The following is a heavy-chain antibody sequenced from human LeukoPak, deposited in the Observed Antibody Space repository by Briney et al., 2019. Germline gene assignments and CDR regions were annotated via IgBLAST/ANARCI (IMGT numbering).Heavy chain of an antibody. J-gene: IGHJ4*02. V-gene: IGHV3-64D*06. D-gene: IGHD3-10*01. CDR3: VKDRRYYYGSGSYYNNYFDY. CDR1: GFTFSSYA. Sequence: PGGPLRLSCSASGFTFSSYAMHWVRQAPGKGLEYVSAISSNGGSTYYADSVKGRFTISRDNSKNTLYLQMSSLRAEDTAVYYCVKDRRYYYGSGSYYNNYFDYWGQGTLVTVSS. CDR2: ISSNGGST.